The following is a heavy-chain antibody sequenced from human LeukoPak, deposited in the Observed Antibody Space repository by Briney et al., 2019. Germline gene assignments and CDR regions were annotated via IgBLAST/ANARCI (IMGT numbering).Heavy chain of an antibody. V-gene: IGHV4-4*07. CDR2: IYTSGST. J-gene: IGHJ6*02. Sequence: PTETLSLTCTVSGGSISSYYWSWIRQPAGKGLEWIGRIYTSGSTNYNPSLKSRVTMSVDTSKNQFSLKLSSVTAADTAVYYCARHPYYYGSGSYSGFNYGMDVWGQGTTVTVSS. D-gene: IGHD3-10*01. CDR1: GGSISSYY. CDR3: ARHPYYYGSGSYSGFNYGMDV.